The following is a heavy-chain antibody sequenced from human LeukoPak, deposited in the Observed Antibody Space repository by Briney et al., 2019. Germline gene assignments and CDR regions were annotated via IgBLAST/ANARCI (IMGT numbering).Heavy chain of an antibody. CDR2: INPNSGGK. V-gene: IGHV1-2*06. Sequence: ASVKVSCRASGYTFTGYYMHWVRQAPGQGLEWMGRINPNSGGKNYAQKFQGRVTMTRDTSISTAYMELSRLRSDDTAVYYCARELRLGNWFDPWGQGTLVTVSS. D-gene: IGHD3-22*01. CDR1: GYTFTGYY. CDR3: ARELRLGNWFDP. J-gene: IGHJ5*02.